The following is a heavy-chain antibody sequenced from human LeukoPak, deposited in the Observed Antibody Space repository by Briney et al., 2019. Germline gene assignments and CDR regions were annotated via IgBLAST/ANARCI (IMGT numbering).Heavy chain of an antibody. D-gene: IGHD2-21*02. V-gene: IGHV3-66*01. Sequence: GGSLRLSCAASGFTVSSNYMSWVRQAPGKGLEWVSVIYSGGSTYYADSVKGRFTISRDNSKNTLYLQMNSLRVEDTAVYYCARDYVTGALSFDCRGQGTLVTVSS. CDR2: IYSGGST. CDR3: ARDYVTGALSFDC. CDR1: GFTVSSNY. J-gene: IGHJ4*02.